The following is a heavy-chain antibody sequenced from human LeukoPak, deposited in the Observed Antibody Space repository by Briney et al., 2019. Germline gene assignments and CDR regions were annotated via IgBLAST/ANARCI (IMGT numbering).Heavy chain of an antibody. CDR3: ARIRLGSSWVPDY. J-gene: IGHJ4*02. Sequence: PGRSLRLSCAASGFTFSNYAIHWVRQAPGKGLEWMAVIWFDGSNKYYADSVKGRFTISRDDSKNTAYLQMNSLRVEDTAVYFCARIRLGSSWVPDYWGQGTLVTVSS. D-gene: IGHD2-15*01. CDR1: GFTFSNYA. CDR2: IWFDGSNK. V-gene: IGHV3-33*01.